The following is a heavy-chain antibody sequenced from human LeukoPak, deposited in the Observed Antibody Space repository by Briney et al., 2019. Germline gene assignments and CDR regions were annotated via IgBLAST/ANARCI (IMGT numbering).Heavy chain of an antibody. CDR2: IYYSGST. J-gene: IGHJ6*02. V-gene: IGHV4-30-4*01. CDR1: GGSISSGDYY. Sequence: PSETLSLTCTVSGGSISSGDYYWSWIRQPPGKGLEWIGYIYYSGSTYYNPSLKSRVTISVDTSKNQFSLKLSSVTAADTAVYYCARDRWNDAYNGMDVWGQGTTVTVSS. CDR3: ARDRWNDAYNGMDV. D-gene: IGHD1-1*01.